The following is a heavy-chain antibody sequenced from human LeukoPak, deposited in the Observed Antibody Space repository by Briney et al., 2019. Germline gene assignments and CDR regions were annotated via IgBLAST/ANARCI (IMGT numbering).Heavy chain of an antibody. Sequence: SETLSLTCTVSGGSISNYYWSWIRQPPGKGPEWIGYIYYTGSTTYNSSLKSRVTISVDTSKNQFSLKLSSVTAADTAVYYCARGTMMVGPWGQGTLVTVSS. CDR2: IYYTGST. D-gene: IGHD3-22*01. CDR3: ARGTMMVGP. CDR1: GGSISNYY. V-gene: IGHV4-59*01. J-gene: IGHJ5*02.